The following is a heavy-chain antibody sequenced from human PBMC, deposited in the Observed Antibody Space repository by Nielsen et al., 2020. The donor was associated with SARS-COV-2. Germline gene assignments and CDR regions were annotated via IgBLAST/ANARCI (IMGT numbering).Heavy chain of an antibody. CDR2: ISASGAST. V-gene: IGHV3-23*01. D-gene: IGHD2-8*01. J-gene: IGHJ4*02. Sequence: GGSLRLSCAASGFTFSNYVMNWVRQSPGKGLEWVSAISASGASTYYADSVKGRFTISRDNSRNTLYLQMKSLRVEDTAVYYCAKEIARIGVPCFDHWGQGNRVTVSS. CDR1: GFTFSNYV. CDR3: AKEIARIGVPCFDH.